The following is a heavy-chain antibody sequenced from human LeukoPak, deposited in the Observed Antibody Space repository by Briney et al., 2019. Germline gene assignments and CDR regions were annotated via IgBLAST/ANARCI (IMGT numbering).Heavy chain of an antibody. CDR2: INPNSGRT. CDR1: GYSFNDYY. Sequence: ASVKVSCKTSGYSFNDYYLHWVRQAPGQGLEWMGWINPNSGRTHYAPKFQGRVTLTTDTSITTAYMELSSLISGDTALYYCARDSSDILTGYYHFWGLGTLVTVSS. D-gene: IGHD3-9*01. V-gene: IGHV1-2*02. CDR3: ARDSSDILTGYYHF. J-gene: IGHJ4*02.